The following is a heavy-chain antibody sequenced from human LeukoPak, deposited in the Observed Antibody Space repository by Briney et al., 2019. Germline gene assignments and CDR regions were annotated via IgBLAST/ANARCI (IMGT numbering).Heavy chain of an antibody. Sequence: GGSLRLSCAASGFTFSSYSMNWVRQAPGKGLEWVSYISSSSSTIYYADSVKGRFTISRDNAKNSLYLQMNSLRAEDTAVCYCARNLHSSGWKRGLYYFDYWGQGTLVTVSS. D-gene: IGHD6-19*01. J-gene: IGHJ4*02. CDR3: ARNLHSSGWKRGLYYFDY. CDR2: ISSSSSTI. V-gene: IGHV3-48*01. CDR1: GFTFSSYS.